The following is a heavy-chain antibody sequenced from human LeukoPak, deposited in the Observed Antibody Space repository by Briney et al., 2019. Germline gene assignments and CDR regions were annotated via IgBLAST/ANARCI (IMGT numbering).Heavy chain of an antibody. J-gene: IGHJ4*02. CDR1: GFTFSNAW. D-gene: IGHD3-3*01. CDR2: INHSGST. CDR3: AKGGAVFGVVTVYYFDY. Sequence: PGGSLRLSCAASGFTFSNAWMSWVRQPPGKGLEWIGEINHSGSTNYNPSLKSRVTISVDTSKNQFSLKLSSVTAADTAVYYCAKGGAVFGVVTVYYFDYWGQGTLVTVSS. V-gene: IGHV4-34*01.